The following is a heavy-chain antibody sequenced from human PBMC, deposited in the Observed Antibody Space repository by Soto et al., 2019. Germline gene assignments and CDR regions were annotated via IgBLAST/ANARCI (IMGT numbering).Heavy chain of an antibody. CDR1: GYTFTSYA. D-gene: IGHD6-13*01. CDR3: ASRNSSSWFYYYGMDV. CDR2: INAGNGNT. J-gene: IGHJ6*02. Sequence: GASVKVSCKASGYTFTSYAMHWVRQAPGQRLEWMGWINAGNGNTKYSQKFQGRVTITRDTSASTAYMELSSLRSEDTAVYYCASRNSSSWFYYYGMDVWGQGTTVTVSS. V-gene: IGHV1-3*01.